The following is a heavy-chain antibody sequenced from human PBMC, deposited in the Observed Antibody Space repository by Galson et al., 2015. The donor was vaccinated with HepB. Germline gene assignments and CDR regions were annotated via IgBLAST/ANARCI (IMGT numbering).Heavy chain of an antibody. CDR3: ARHDRRGRGTGRRSSSYTFDY. J-gene: IGHJ4*01. CDR1: GGSTSGYY. D-gene: IGHD6-13*01. Sequence: SETLSLTCTVSGGSTSGYYWSWIRQPPGKGLEWIGYIYYSGSTNYNPSLKSRVTISVDTSNKQFSLKLSSVTAADTAVYYCARHDRRGRGTGRRSSSYTFDYWG. V-gene: IGHV4-59*08. CDR2: IYYSGST.